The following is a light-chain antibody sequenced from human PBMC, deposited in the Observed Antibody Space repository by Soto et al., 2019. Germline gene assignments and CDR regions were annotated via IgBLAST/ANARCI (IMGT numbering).Light chain of an antibody. Sequence: EILQPLFGPDLSVTYRETAXLACSASQSVSSNLAWYQQKPGQVPRLLIYGASTRATGIPARFSGSGSGTEFTLTITSLQSEDFAVYYCQQYNNWPHIPFSQRTRTVIK. V-gene: IGKV3-15*01. CDR3: QQYNNWPHIP. J-gene: IGKJ5*01. CDR1: QSVSSN. CDR2: GAS.